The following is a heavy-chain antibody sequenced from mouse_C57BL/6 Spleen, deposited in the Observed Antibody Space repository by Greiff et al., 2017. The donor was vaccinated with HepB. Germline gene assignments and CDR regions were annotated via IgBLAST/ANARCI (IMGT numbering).Heavy chain of an antibody. CDR3: ARRGTWGYAMDY. J-gene: IGHJ4*01. V-gene: IGHV2-2*01. Sequence: QVQLKESGPGLVQPSQRLSITCTVSGFSLTSYGVHWVRQSPGKGLEWLGAIWSGGSTDYNAAFISRLSISKDNSKSQVFFKMNSLQADDTAIYYCARRGTWGYAMDYWGQGTSVTVSS. D-gene: IGHD3-3*01. CDR1: GFSLTSYG. CDR2: IWSGGST.